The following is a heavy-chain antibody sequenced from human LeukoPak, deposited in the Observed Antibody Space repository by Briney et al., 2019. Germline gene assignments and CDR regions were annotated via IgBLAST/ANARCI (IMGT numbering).Heavy chain of an antibody. V-gene: IGHV3-7*01. D-gene: IGHD3-3*01. Sequence: GGSLRLSCAASGFSFSSYAMNWVRQAPGKGLEWVANIKQDGSEKYYVDSVKGRFTISRDNAKNSLYLQMNSLRAEDTAVYYCARDPDFWSGYYRTDAFDIWGQGTMVTVSS. CDR1: GFSFSSYA. CDR3: ARDPDFWSGYYRTDAFDI. CDR2: IKQDGSEK. J-gene: IGHJ3*02.